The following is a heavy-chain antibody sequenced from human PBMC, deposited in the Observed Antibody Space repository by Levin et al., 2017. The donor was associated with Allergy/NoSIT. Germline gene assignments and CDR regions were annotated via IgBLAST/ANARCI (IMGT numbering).Heavy chain of an antibody. V-gene: IGHV4-30-2*01. J-gene: IGHJ6*02. CDR2: IYYNGNT. CDR1: GASVGSAPYS. CDR3: ARGKERYVMDV. Sequence: SETLSLTCAVSGASVGSAPYSWSWIRQPPGKGLEWIGNIYYNGNTNYNPSVGSRVSISLDKSKNQFSLNLNSVTAADTAVYFCARGKERYVMDVWGQGTTVTISS. D-gene: IGHD1-1*01.